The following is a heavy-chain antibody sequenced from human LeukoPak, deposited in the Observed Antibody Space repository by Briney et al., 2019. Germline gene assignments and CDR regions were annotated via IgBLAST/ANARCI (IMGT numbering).Heavy chain of an antibody. CDR2: ISCSGGST. V-gene: IGHV3-23*01. CDR1: GFTFSSYA. J-gene: IGHJ4*02. Sequence: GGSLRLSCAASGFTFSSYAMSWVRQAPGKGLEWVSAISCSGGSTYYADSVKGRFTISRDNSKNTLYLQMNGLRAEDTAVYYCAKVPRGRYYDSSGYPGPDDYWGQGTLVTVSS. D-gene: IGHD3-22*01. CDR3: AKVPRGRYYDSSGYPGPDDY.